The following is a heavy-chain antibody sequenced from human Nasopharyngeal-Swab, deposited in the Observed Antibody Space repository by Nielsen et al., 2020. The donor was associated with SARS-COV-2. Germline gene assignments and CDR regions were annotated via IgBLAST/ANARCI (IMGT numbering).Heavy chain of an antibody. CDR1: GFTFAAYA. V-gene: IGHV3-9*01. CDR2: IDWNSGSI. J-gene: IGHJ4*02. D-gene: IGHD4-23*01. CDR3: GKVEDGTVGDY. Sequence: SLRLSCAASGFTFAAYAMHWVRQAPGKGLAWVSGIDWNSGSIGYAESVKGRFNISRDNAKNSLYLQMNSLRAEDTALYYCGKVEDGTVGDYWGQGTLVTVSS.